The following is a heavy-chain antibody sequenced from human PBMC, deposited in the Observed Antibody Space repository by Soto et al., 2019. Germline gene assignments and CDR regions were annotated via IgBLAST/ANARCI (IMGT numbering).Heavy chain of an antibody. Sequence: EVQLLESGGGLVQPGGSLRLSCAASGFTFSSYAMSWVRQAPGKGLEWVSAISGSGGSTYYSDSVKGRFTISRDNSKNTLYLQMNSLRAEDTAVYYCEKDRVRYGDYETTYDYWGQGTLVTVSS. J-gene: IGHJ4*02. V-gene: IGHV3-23*01. CDR3: EKDRVRYGDYETTYDY. CDR1: GFTFSSYA. D-gene: IGHD4-17*01. CDR2: ISGSGGST.